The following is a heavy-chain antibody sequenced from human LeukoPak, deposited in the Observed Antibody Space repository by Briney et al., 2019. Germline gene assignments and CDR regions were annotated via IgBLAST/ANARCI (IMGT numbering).Heavy chain of an antibody. V-gene: IGHV1-8*01. Sequence: ASVKVSCKASGYTFTSYDINWVRQATGQGLEWMGWMNPNSGDTGYAQKFQGRVTMTRNTSISTAYMELSSLRSEDTAVYYCARVTWYYDSSGLDAFDIWGQGTMVTVSS. CDR3: ARVTWYYDSSGLDAFDI. J-gene: IGHJ3*02. CDR2: MNPNSGDT. CDR1: GYTFTSYD. D-gene: IGHD3-22*01.